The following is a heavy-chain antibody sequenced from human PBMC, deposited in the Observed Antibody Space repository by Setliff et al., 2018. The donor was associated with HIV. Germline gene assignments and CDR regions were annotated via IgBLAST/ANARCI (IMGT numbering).Heavy chain of an antibody. Sequence: SETLSLTCAVYGGSFSGYSWSWIRQPPGKGLEWLGEITDSGSTNYTPSLKSRVTMSVDKSKNQFSLRLSSVNVADTAIYYCATSLRGEVRAFDIWGLGTLVTVSS. J-gene: IGHJ3*02. V-gene: IGHV4-34*01. CDR2: ITDSGST. D-gene: IGHD4-17*01. CDR3: ATSLRGEVRAFDI. CDR1: GGSFSGYS.